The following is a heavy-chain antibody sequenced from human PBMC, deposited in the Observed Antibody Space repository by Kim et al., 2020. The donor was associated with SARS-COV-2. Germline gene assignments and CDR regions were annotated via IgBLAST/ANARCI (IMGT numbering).Heavy chain of an antibody. CDR1: GFTVSSNY. V-gene: IGHV3-53*01. CDR2: IYIGGST. CDR3: ARDWGFWSGYLIRHYTHNYGMDV. D-gene: IGHD3-3*01. Sequence: GGSLRLSCAASGFTVSSNYMSWVRQAPGKGLEWVSVIYIGGSTYYADSVKGRFTISRDNSKNTLYLQMNSLRAEDTAVYYCARDWGFWSGYLIRHYTHNYGMDVWGQGTTVTVSS. J-gene: IGHJ6*02.